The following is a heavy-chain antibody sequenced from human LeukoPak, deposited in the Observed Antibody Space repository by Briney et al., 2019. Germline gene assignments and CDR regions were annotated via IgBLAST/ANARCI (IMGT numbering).Heavy chain of an antibody. CDR2: ISGSGGST. Sequence: GGSLRLSCAASGFTLSSYAMSWVRQAPGKGLEWVSAISGSGGSTYYADSVKGRFTISRDNSKNTLYLQMNSLRAEDTAVYYCALHKFGEPRFDYWGQGTLVTVSS. CDR3: ALHKFGEPRFDY. J-gene: IGHJ4*02. CDR1: GFTLSSYA. V-gene: IGHV3-23*01. D-gene: IGHD3-10*01.